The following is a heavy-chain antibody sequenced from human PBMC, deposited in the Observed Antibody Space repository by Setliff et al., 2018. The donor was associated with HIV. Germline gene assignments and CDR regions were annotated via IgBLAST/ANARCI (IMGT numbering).Heavy chain of an antibody. CDR1: GFFFKNAW. Sequence: RLSCAASGFFFKNAWMSWVRQAPGKGLEWIGRIKSEADGGTEESAAFLNGRFTISRDDSKNTLFLQMNSLKAEDTALYYCTTAGHGLLDFDYWGQGTRVTVSS. D-gene: IGHD1-1*01. CDR2: IKSEADGGTE. CDR3: TTAGHGLLDFDY. V-gene: IGHV3-15*01. J-gene: IGHJ4*02.